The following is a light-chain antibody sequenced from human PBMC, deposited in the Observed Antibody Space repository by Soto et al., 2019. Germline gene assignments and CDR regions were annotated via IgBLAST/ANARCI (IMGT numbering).Light chain of an antibody. J-gene: IGLJ2*01. V-gene: IGLV2-8*01. Sequence: QSVLTQPPSASGSPGQSVPISCTGTSSDVADYKYVSGYQQHPGKAPKLTIYEFSKWPSGVPDRFSGSKSGNTASLTVSGLQAEDEAGYYCRSYAGSNNFFGGGTKLTVL. CDR3: RSYAGSNNF. CDR2: EFS. CDR1: SSDVADYKY.